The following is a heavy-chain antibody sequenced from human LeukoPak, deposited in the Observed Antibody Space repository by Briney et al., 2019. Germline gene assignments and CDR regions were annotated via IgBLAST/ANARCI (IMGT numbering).Heavy chain of an antibody. D-gene: IGHD3-22*01. CDR3: ARYPPFYDSSGYSFDY. J-gene: IGHJ4*02. Sequence: AGSLRLSCAASGFTFSSYSMNWVRQAPGKGLEWVSSISSSSSYIYYADSVKGRFTISRDNAKNSLYLQMNSLRAEDTAVYYCARYPPFYDSSGYSFDYWGQGTLVTVSS. V-gene: IGHV3-21*01. CDR2: ISSSSSYI. CDR1: GFTFSSYS.